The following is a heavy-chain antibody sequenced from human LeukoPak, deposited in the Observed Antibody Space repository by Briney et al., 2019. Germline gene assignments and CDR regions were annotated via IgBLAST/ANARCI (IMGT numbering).Heavy chain of an antibody. CDR1: GGSLSSGDSY. CDR3: ARERETDYRFDP. Sequence: SETLSLTCTVSGGSLSSGDSYWSWVRQPPGTGLEWIGYIYYSGSTYYNPSLKSRVTISVDTSKNQFSLKLSSVTAADTAVYYCARERETDYRFDPWGQGTLVTVSS. V-gene: IGHV4-30-4*01. D-gene: IGHD4/OR15-4a*01. CDR2: IYYSGST. J-gene: IGHJ5*02.